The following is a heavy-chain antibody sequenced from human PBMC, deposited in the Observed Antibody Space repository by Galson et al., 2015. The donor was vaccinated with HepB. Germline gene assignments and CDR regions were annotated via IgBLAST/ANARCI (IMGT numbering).Heavy chain of an antibody. CDR2: ISDGGDTT. CDR3: VKDWRGNTCDATCMGN. CDR1: GFTFITYT. V-gene: IGHV3-23*01. D-gene: IGHD4-23*01. Sequence: LRLSCAASGFTFITYTMTWVRQAPGKGLEWVSSISDGGDTTYYADSVEGRFTISRDNSKNMVYLQLNSLRVEDTAIYYCVKDWRGNTCDATCMGNWGQGTLVTVSS. J-gene: IGHJ4*02.